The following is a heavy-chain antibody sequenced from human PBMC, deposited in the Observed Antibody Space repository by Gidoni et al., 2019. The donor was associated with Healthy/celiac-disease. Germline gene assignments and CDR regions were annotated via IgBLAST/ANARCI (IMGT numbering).Heavy chain of an antibody. J-gene: IGHJ3*02. CDR2: LSYDGSNK. Sequence: QVQLVESGGGVVQPGRSLRLSCAASGFTFSSYGMHWVRQAPGKGLEWVAVLSYDGSNKYYADSVKGRFTISRDNSKNTLYLQMNSLRAEDTAVYYCAKLGLLVATNVGAFDIWGQGTMVTVSS. CDR3: AKLGLLVATNVGAFDI. CDR1: GFTFSSYG. D-gene: IGHD5-12*01. V-gene: IGHV3-30*18.